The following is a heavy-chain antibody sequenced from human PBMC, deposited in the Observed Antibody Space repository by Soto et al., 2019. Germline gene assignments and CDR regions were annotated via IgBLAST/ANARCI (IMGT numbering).Heavy chain of an antibody. V-gene: IGHV1-24*01. Sequence: GASVKVSCKVSGYTLTELSMHWVRQAPGKGLEWMGGFDPEDGETIYAQKFQGRVTMTEDTSTDTAYMELSSQRSEDTAVYYCAIEGRVLLSTAGMDVWRQGTTVTVSS. D-gene: IGHD3-10*01. J-gene: IGHJ6*02. CDR3: AIEGRVLLSTAGMDV. CDR1: GYTLTELS. CDR2: FDPEDGET.